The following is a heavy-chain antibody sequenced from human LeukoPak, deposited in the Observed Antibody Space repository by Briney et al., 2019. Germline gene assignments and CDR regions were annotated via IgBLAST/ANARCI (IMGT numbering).Heavy chain of an antibody. CDR2: IYPGDSDT. V-gene: IGHV5-51*01. D-gene: IGHD3-9*01. J-gene: IGHJ4*02. Sequence: GESLKISCEGSGYSFTNYWIGWVRQMPGKGPECMGIIYPGDSDTRYSPSFQGQVTISADKSISTAYLQWSSLKASDTAMYYCARLRGGYDILTGYFDYWGQGTLVTVSS. CDR3: ARLRGGYDILTGYFDY. CDR1: GYSFTNYW.